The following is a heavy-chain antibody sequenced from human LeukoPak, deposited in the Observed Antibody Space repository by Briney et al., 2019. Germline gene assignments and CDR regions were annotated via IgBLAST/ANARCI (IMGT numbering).Heavy chain of an antibody. CDR2: ISSGGGAI. Sequence: AGGSLRLSCAASGFTFSDYYMSWIRQAPGKGLEWVSYISSGGGAIYYADSVKGRFTISRDNAKNSLYLRMNSLRADDTAVYYCARGVKYYYYYMDVWGKGTTVTVSS. J-gene: IGHJ6*03. CDR1: GFTFSDYY. V-gene: IGHV3-11*01. CDR3: ARGVKYYYYYMDV. D-gene: IGHD2-21*01.